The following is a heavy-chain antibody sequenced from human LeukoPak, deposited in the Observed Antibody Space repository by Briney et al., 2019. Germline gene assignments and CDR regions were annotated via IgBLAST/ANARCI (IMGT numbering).Heavy chain of an antibody. CDR1: GFTFSTYW. CDR2: IKQDGSEK. D-gene: IGHD6-13*01. Sequence: PGGSLRLSCADPGFTFSTYWMSCVRQAPGKGLQWVANIKQDGSEKYYVDSVKGRFTISRDNAKNSLSLQMNSLRAEDTAVYCCARYSGSWHAYVAWGQGTMATVSA. J-gene: IGHJ3*01. V-gene: IGHV3-7*05. CDR3: ARYSGSWHAYVA.